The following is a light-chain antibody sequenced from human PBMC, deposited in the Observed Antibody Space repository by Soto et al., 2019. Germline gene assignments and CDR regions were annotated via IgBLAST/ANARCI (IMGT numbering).Light chain of an antibody. CDR2: KAS. Sequence: IQMTQSPSMVSASVGDKVIITCRASQHIRDLLAWYQQRPGKAPKLLIYKASHLQPGVPSRFSGTGFGTEFTLTFISLQPDDLATYYCQPYDHYPWTFGQGTKVEF. V-gene: IGKV1-5*03. J-gene: IGKJ1*01. CDR1: QHIRDL. CDR3: QPYDHYPWT.